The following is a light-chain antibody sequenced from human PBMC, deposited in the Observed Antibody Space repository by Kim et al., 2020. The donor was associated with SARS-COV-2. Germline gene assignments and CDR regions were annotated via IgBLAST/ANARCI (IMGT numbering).Light chain of an antibody. CDR2: AAS. Sequence: ASVGDGVTIPCRASQGIISNLAWYQQKPGKAPRLLIYAASTLESGVPSRFSGRGSGTEFTLAINSLQPEDFATYYCQQIDSFPLTFGGGTKVDIK. CDR1: QGIISN. J-gene: IGKJ4*01. CDR3: QQIDSFPLT. V-gene: IGKV1-9*01.